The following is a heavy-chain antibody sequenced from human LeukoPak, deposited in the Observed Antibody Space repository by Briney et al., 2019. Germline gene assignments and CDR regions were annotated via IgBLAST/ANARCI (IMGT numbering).Heavy chain of an antibody. CDR1: GFTFGSYA. V-gene: IGHV3-66*01. CDR3: ARGGPAAGRFDY. D-gene: IGHD6-13*01. J-gene: IGHJ4*02. Sequence: GGSLRLSCAASGFTFGSYAMHWVRQAPGKGLEWVSVIYSGGSTYYADSVKGRFTISRDNSKNTLYLQMNSLRAEDTAVYYCARGGPAAGRFDYWGQGTLVTVSS. CDR2: IYSGGST.